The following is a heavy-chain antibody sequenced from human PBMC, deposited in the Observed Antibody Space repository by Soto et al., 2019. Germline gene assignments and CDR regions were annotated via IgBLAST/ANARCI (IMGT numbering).Heavy chain of an antibody. CDR1: GGSISAFY. CDR3: ARVGGVAARTFDY. V-gene: IGHV4-59*01. J-gene: IGHJ4*02. CDR2: LYYSGNT. D-gene: IGHD2-15*01. Sequence: SETLSLTCTVSGGSISAFYWSWVRQPPGKGLEWIGYLYYSGNTNYNPSLKSRVTISVDASKNQVSLRLTSVTAADTAVYYCARVGGVAARTFDYWGRGTVVTVSS.